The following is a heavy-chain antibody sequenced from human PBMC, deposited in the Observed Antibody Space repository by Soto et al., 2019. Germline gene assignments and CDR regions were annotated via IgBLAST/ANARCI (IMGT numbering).Heavy chain of an antibody. CDR3: ATQTGLYYYGLDV. V-gene: IGHV4-59*01. CDR2: IFYSGST. CDR1: GGSINAFF. J-gene: IGHJ6*02. Sequence: QVQLEESGPGLVKPSETLSLTCTVSGGSINAFFWSWVRQPPGKGLESIGYIFYSGSTNYNPSLKRRGTISLDTSKTQFSLNLTSVTAADTAVYYCATQTGLYYYGLDVWGQGTMVAVSS.